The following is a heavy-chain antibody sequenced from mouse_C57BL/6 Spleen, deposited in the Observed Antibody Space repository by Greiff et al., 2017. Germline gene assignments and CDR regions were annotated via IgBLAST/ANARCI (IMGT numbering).Heavy chain of an antibody. Sequence: QVQLKQPGAELVRPGSSVKLSCKASGYTFTSYWMHWVKQRPIQGLEWIGNIDPSDSETHYNQKFKDKATLTVDKSSSTAYMQLSSLTSEDSAVYYCARDSNYYAVWCWGQGTSVTVSS. J-gene: IGHJ4*01. CDR2: IDPSDSET. CDR1: GYTFTSYW. CDR3: ARDSNYYAVWC. D-gene: IGHD2-5*01. V-gene: IGHV1-52*01.